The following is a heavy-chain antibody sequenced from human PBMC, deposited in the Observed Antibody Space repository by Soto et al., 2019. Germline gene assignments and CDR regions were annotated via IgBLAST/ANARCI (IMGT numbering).Heavy chain of an antibody. D-gene: IGHD6-13*01. V-gene: IGHV4-30-4*08. J-gene: IGHJ6*02. CDR2: IYYSGST. CDR1: GGSISSYY. Sequence: SETLSLTCTVSGGSISSYYWSWIRQPPGKGLEWIGYIYYSGSTYYNPSLKSRVTISVDTSKNQFSLKLSSVTAADTAVYYCARALAAAGPYYYYYGMDVWGQGTTVTVSS. CDR3: ARALAAAGPYYYYYGMDV.